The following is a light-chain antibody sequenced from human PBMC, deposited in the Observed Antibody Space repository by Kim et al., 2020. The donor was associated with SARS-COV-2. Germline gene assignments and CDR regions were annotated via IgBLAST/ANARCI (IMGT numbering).Light chain of an antibody. CDR2: GAS. J-gene: IGKJ2*01. CDR3: QQYNNWPFYT. Sequence: EIVMTQSPDTLSVSPGERATLSCRASQSVSSNLAWYQQKPGQAPRLLIYGASTRATGIPARFSGSGSGTEFTLTISSLQSEDFAVYYCQQYNNWPFYTFGQGTKLEI. V-gene: IGKV3-15*01. CDR1: QSVSSN.